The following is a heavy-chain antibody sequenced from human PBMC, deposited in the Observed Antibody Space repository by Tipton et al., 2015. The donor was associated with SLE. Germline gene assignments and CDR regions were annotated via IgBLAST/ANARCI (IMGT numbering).Heavy chain of an antibody. J-gene: IGHJ6*03. V-gene: IGHV1-18*04. CDR1: GYTFTTYG. D-gene: IGHD2-2*01. CDR3: AIGYGSSSSCPYFFDYGNV. Sequence: QLVQSGAEVKKPGASVTVSCKASGYTFTTYGISWVPQDPGQGLEWMGWISVYNGNTNYPKKLQGRVTMSTETSTSTAYMELRSLRSDDTAVYYCAIGYGSSSSCPYFFDYGNVGRRGLTVSVSS. CDR2: ISVYNGNT.